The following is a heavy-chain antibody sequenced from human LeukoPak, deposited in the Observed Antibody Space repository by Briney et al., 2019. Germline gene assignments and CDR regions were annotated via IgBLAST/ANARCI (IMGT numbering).Heavy chain of an antibody. J-gene: IGHJ4*02. CDR2: IWYDGSNK. V-gene: IGHV3-33*06. Sequence: GRSLRLSCAASGFTFSSYGMHWVRQAPGKGLEWVAVIWYDGSNKYYADSAKGRFTISRDNSKNTLYLQMNSLRAEDTAVYYCAKAFLTYYDFWSGYYPDYWGQGTLVTVSS. CDR3: AKAFLTYYDFWSGYYPDY. D-gene: IGHD3-3*01. CDR1: GFTFSSYG.